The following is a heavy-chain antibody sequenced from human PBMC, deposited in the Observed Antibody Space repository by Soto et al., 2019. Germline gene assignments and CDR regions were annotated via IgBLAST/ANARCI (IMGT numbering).Heavy chain of an antibody. V-gene: IGHV1-69*13. Sequence: SVKVSCKASGGTFSSYAISWVRQAPGQGLEWMGGIIPIFGTANYAQKFQGRVTITADESTSTAYMELSSLRSEDTAVYYCARARAAAATEVLLFYGMDVWGQGTKVTVS. CDR3: ARARAAAATEVLLFYGMDV. D-gene: IGHD6-13*01. CDR2: IIPIFGTA. J-gene: IGHJ6*02. CDR1: GGTFSSYA.